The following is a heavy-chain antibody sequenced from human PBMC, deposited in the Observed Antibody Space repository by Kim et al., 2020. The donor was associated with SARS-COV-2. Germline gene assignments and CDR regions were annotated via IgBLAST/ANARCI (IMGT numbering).Heavy chain of an antibody. D-gene: IGHD3-22*01. CDR3: ARALDYYDRSAYYD. Sequence: SETLSLTCTVSGGSISTSSYYWGWIRQPPGKGLEWIGNIYYSGNTYYNSSLKSRVTIFLDTSKNQFTLKLSSVTAADTAVYYWARALDYYDRSAYYDWGQGTLVTVSS. V-gene: IGHV4-39*01. CDR2: IYYSGNT. CDR1: GGSISTSSYY. J-gene: IGHJ4*02.